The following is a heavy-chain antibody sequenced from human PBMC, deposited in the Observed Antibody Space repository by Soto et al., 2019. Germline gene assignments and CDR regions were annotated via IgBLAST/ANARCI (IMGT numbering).Heavy chain of an antibody. D-gene: IGHD4-4*01. CDR2: ISSSGSTI. V-gene: IGHV3-48*03. CDR1: GFTFSPYE. CDR3: ARTVKDFDY. J-gene: IGHJ4*02. Sequence: SGFTFSPYEMSWVRQAPGKGLEWISYISSSGSTIHYADSVKGRFSISRDNAKNSLFLQMNSLRAEDTAVYYCARTVKDFDYWGQGTLVTVSS.